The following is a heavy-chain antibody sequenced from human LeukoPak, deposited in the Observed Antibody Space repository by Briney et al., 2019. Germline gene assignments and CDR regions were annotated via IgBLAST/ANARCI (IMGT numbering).Heavy chain of an antibody. D-gene: IGHD3-10*01. Sequence: GGSLRLSCAASGFTVSSNYMSWVRQAPGKGLEWVSVIYSGGSTYYADSVKGRFTISRDNSKNALYLQMNSLRAEDTAVYYCARSIIYEYYYGSGSQGYDAFDIWGQGTMVTVSS. CDR1: GFTVSSNY. CDR2: IYSGGST. J-gene: IGHJ3*02. V-gene: IGHV3-66*01. CDR3: ARSIIYEYYYGSGSQGYDAFDI.